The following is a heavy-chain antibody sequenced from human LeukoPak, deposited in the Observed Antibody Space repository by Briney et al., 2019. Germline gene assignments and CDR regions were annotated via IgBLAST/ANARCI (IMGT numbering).Heavy chain of an antibody. CDR1: GFMFSKYW. D-gene: IGHD4-17*01. J-gene: IGHJ4*02. V-gene: IGHV3-7*01. Sequence: GGSLRLSCAVSGFMFSKYWMSWVRQGPGKGLEWVAHIKEDGSDNYVVESVRGRFTISRDNAKNSLYLQMEYLRDEDTALYYCARVISGDYCDYWGQGTLVTVSS. CDR3: ARVISGDYCDY. CDR2: IKEDGSDN.